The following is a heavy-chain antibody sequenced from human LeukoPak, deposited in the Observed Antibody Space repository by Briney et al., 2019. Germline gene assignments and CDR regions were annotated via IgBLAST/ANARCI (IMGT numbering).Heavy chain of an antibody. CDR3: AREAGRAAAIDY. D-gene: IGHD2-2*01. CDR2: IYYTGSA. J-gene: IGHJ4*02. CDR1: GGSISSYY. Sequence: SETLSLTCTVSGGSISSYYWNWIRQSPGKGLEWIGLIYYTGSANYNPSLKSRVTISVDKSKNQFSLKLSSVTAADTAVYYCAREAGRAAAIDYWGQGTLVTVSS. V-gene: IGHV4-59*12.